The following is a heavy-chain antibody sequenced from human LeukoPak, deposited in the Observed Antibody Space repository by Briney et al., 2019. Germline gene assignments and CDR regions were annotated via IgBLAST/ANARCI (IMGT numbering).Heavy chain of an antibody. J-gene: IGHJ4*02. D-gene: IGHD3-22*01. Sequence: SETLSLTCAVYGGSFSGYYWSWIRQPPGKGLEWIGEINHSGSTNYNPSLKSRVTISVDTSKNQLSLKLSSVTAADTAVYYCARLNPTYYYDSSGYYYVRGYFDYWGQGTLVTVSS. CDR3: ARLNPTYYYDSSGYYYVRGYFDY. V-gene: IGHV4-34*01. CDR1: GGSFSGYY. CDR2: INHSGST.